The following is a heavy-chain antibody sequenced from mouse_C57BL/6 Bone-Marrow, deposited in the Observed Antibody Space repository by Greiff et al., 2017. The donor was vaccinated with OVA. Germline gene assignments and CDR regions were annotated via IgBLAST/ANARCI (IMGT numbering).Heavy chain of an antibody. V-gene: IGHV1-42*01. CDR3: ARFLYYYGSPFAY. CDR2: INPSTGGT. D-gene: IGHD1-1*01. Sequence: DVKLQESGPELVKPGASVKISCKASGYSFTGYYMNWVKQSPEKSLEWIGEINPSTGGTTYNQKFKAKATLTVDKSSSTAYMQLKSLTSEDSAVYYCARFLYYYGSPFAYWGQGTLVTVSA. CDR1: GYSFTGYY. J-gene: IGHJ3*01.